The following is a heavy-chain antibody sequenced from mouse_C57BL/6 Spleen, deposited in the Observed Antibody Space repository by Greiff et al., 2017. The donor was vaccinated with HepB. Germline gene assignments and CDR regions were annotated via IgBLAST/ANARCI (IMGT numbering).Heavy chain of an antibody. CDR1: GYTFTSYW. V-gene: IGHV1-50*01. D-gene: IGHD1-1*01. CDR3: ARNYGSRVFAY. CDR2: IDPSDSYT. J-gene: IGHJ3*01. Sequence: QVQLQQPGAELVKPGASVKLSCKASGYTFTSYWMQWVKQRPGQGLEWIGEIDPSDSYTNYNQKFKGTATLTVDTSSSTAYMQRSSLTSEDSAVYYCARNYGSRVFAYWGEGSLVTVSA.